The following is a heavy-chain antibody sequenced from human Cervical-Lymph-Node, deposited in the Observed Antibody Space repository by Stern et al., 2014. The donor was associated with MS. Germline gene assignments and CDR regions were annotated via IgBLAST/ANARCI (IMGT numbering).Heavy chain of an antibody. Sequence: EVQLVESGGGLVQPGRSLRLSCAASGFTFDDSAMHWVRHAPGKGLEWVAGISWNGVNIGYGDSVKGRFTISRDNAQKTLYLQMNSLRPEDTALYYCVKATGKYDFWSGQDWGQGTLVTVSS. D-gene: IGHD3-3*01. V-gene: IGHV3-9*01. CDR1: GFTFDDSA. J-gene: IGHJ4*02. CDR3: VKATGKYDFWSGQD. CDR2: ISWNGVNI.